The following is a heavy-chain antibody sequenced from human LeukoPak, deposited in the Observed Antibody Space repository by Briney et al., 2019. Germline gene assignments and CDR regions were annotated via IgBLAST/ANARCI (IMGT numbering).Heavy chain of an antibody. J-gene: IGHJ4*02. CDR1: GLAFTDYY. CDR2: ISISGTTI. V-gene: IGHV3-11*01. Sequence: GGSLRLSCAASGLAFTDYYMSWIRQAPGKGLDWVSYISISGTTINYADSVKGRFTFSRDNAKNSLYLQMNSLRAEDTAVYYCARAGRLQYGDYVAFDYWGQGTLVTVSS. D-gene: IGHD4-17*01. CDR3: ARAGRLQYGDYVAFDY.